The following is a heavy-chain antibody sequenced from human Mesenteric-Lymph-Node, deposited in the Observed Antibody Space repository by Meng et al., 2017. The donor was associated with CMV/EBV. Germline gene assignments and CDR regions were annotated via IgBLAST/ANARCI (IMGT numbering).Heavy chain of an antibody. V-gene: IGHV4-61*08. J-gene: IGHJ4*02. D-gene: IGHD2/OR15-2a*01. CDR2: IYGTGIT. Sequence: VKLEESGHGLAKPSETLSLTCIVSGVSVTSGAYHWSWIRKSPGKGLEWIGYIYGTGITIYNPSLKSRVTILLETSKNQFSLKLNSVTTADTAVYYCAKSRSSTPGIVDDWGQGTLVTVSS. CDR1: GVSVTSGAYH. CDR3: AKSRSSTPGIVDD.